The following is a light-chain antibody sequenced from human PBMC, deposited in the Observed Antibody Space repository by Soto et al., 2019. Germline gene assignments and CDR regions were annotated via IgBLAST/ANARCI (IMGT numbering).Light chain of an antibody. J-gene: IGKJ1*01. CDR3: QQYGSSPRT. CDR2: DAS. CDR1: QSVSSSS. V-gene: IGKV3-20*01. Sequence: IVLTQSPGTLSLSPGERATLSCRASQSVSSSSLAWYQQKPGQAPRLLIYDASSRATGIPDRFSGSGSGTDFTLTISRLEPEDFAVYYCQQYGSSPRTFGQGTKVEIK.